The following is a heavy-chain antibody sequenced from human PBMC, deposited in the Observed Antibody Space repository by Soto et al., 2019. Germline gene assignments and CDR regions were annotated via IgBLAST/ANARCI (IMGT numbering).Heavy chain of an antibody. V-gene: IGHV1-69*13. CDR1: GGTFRSYS. Sequence: SVKVSCKASGGTFRSYSISWVRQAPGQGLEWMGGIIPIFDITNYAQKFQGRVTITADESTSTAYMELSSLGSDDTAVYYCARPDEGGYSSSHHYYYALDVWGQGTTVTVSS. CDR2: IIPIFDIT. CDR3: ARPDEGGYSSSHHYYYALDV. D-gene: IGHD3-22*01. J-gene: IGHJ6*02.